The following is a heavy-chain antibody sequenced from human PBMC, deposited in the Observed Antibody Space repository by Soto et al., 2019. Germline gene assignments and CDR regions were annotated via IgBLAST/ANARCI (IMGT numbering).Heavy chain of an antibody. CDR2: INPKSGGT. V-gene: IGHV1-2*04. CDR3: ARGDSTDCSNGVCSFFYNHDMDV. J-gene: IGHJ6*02. CDR1: GYSFTDYH. D-gene: IGHD2-8*01. Sequence: GASVKVSCKASGYSFTDYHIHWVRQAPGQGLEWLGRINPKSGGTSTAQKFQGWVTMTTDTSISTASMELTRLTSDDTAIYYCARGDSTDCSNGVCSFFYNHDMDVWGQGTTVAVSS.